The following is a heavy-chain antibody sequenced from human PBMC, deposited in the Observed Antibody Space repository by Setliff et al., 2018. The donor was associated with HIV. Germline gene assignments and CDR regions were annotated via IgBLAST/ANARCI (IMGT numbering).Heavy chain of an antibody. CDR2: IIPAFGTA. J-gene: IGHJ6*02. D-gene: IGHD6-19*01. V-gene: IGHV1-69*13. CDR3: ARGEGSGWDTVEENYYNLDF. Sequence: SVKVSCKASGGTFSASGFSWGRQAPGQGLEWMGGIIPAFGTADYAQKFQGRVTITADASTSTAYMELISLRSEDTAVYYCARGEGSGWDTVEENYYNLDFWGRGTTVTVSS. CDR1: GGTFSASG.